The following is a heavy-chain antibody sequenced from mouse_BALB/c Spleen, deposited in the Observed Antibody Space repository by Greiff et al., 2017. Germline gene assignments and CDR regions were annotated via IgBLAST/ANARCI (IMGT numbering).Heavy chain of an antibody. CDR3: ARQFITTVVASYYYAMDY. J-gene: IGHJ4*01. CDR1: GFTFSSYA. Sequence: EVKLMEPGGGLVKPGGSLKLSCAASGFTFSSYAMSWVRQSPEKRLEWVAEISSGGSYTYYPDTVTGRFTISRDNAKNTLYLEMSSLRSEDTAMYYCARQFITTVVASYYYAMDYWGQGTSVTVSS. V-gene: IGHV5-9-4*01. CDR2: ISSGGSYT. D-gene: IGHD1-1*01.